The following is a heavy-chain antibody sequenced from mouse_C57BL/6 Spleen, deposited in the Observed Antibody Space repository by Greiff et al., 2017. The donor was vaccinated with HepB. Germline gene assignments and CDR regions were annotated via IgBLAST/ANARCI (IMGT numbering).Heavy chain of an antibody. V-gene: IGHV1-80*01. J-gene: IGHJ2*01. CDR2: IYPGDGDT. CDR3: ARTIQLLRSFDY. Sequence: VQLQQSGAELVKPGASVKISCKASGYAFSSYWMNWVKQRPGKGLEWIGQIYPGDGDTNYNGKFKGKATLTADKSSSTAYMQLSSLTSEDSAVYFCARTIQLLRSFDYWGQGTTLTVSS. CDR1: GYAFSSYW. D-gene: IGHD1-1*01.